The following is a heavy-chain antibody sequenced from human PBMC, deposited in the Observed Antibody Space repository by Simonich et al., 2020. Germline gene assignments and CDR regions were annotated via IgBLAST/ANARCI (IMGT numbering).Heavy chain of an antibody. Sequence: EVQLVESGGGLVQPAGSLRLSCAASGFTFSGYWMQWVRQAPGKGLVWVSRMSSDVRGKSYADSVKGRFTISRDNAKNTLYLQMNSLRAEDTAVYYCARNRLDYWGQGTLVTVSS. CDR2: MSSDVRGK. V-gene: IGHV3-74*01. CDR1: GFTFSGYW. J-gene: IGHJ4*02. CDR3: ARNRLDY.